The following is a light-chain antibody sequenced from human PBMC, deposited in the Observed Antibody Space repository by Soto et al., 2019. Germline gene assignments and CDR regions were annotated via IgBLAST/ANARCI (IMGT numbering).Light chain of an antibody. CDR1: SSDVGGYNY. CDR2: DVS. CDR3: SSYTSSSTLG. Sequence: QSVLTQPASVSGSPGQSITISCTGTSSDVGGYNYVSWYQQHPGKAPKLMIYDVSNRPSGVSNRFSGSKSGNTASLTISGLQAEDEADYYFSSYTSSSTLGFGGGTKLTVL. J-gene: IGLJ2*01. V-gene: IGLV2-14*01.